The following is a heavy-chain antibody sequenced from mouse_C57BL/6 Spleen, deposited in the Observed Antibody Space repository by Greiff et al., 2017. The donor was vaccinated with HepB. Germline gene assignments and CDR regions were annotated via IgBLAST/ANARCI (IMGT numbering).Heavy chain of an antibody. CDR3: AGDSRGYDVWFAY. V-gene: IGHV12-3*01. CDR2: ITHSGET. CDR1: GFPITSGYY. D-gene: IGHD2-2*01. Sequence: VQGVESGPGLVKPSQSLFLTCSITGFPITSGYYWIWIRQSPGKPLEWMGYITHSGETFYNPSLQSPISITRETSKNQFFLQLNSVTTEDTAMYYCAGDSRGYDVWFAYWGQGTLVTVSA. J-gene: IGHJ3*01.